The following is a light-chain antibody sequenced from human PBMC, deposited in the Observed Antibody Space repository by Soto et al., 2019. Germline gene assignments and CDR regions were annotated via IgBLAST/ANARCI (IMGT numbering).Light chain of an antibody. Sequence: QSVLTQPPSASGSPGQSVTISCTGTRSDIGAYDYVSWYQQHPGTAPKLMLYDVNRRPSGVPDRFSGSKSGNTASLTVSGLHAEEEAYYYCSSYAGSILIFGGGTKLTVL. V-gene: IGLV2-8*01. J-gene: IGLJ2*01. CDR2: DVN. CDR3: SSYAGSILI. CDR1: RSDIGAYDY.